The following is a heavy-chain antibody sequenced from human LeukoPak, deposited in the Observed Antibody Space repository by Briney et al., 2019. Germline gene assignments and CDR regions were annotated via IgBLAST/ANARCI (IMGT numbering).Heavy chain of an antibody. J-gene: IGHJ4*02. CDR2: IIPIFGTA. CDR1: GGTFTSYA. V-gene: IGHV1-69*01. Sequence: ASVKVSCKASGGTFTSYAISWVRHAPGQGLEWMGGIIPIFGTANYAQKFQGRVTITADESTSTAYMELSSLRSEDTAVYYCARGSFGYNYAGFFDYWGQGTLVTVSS. CDR3: ARGSFGYNYAGFFDY. D-gene: IGHD5-24*01.